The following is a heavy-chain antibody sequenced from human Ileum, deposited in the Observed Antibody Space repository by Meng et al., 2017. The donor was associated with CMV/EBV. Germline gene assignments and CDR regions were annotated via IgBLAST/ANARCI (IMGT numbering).Heavy chain of an antibody. CDR3: AKDRGGYGHFYYYQGMDV. J-gene: IGHJ6*02. Sequence: GESLKISCAASGFTFDDYAMHWVRQAPGKGLEWVSLISWDAGTIYYADSVKGRFTISRDTSKNSLHLQMNSLRPEDTALYYCAKDRGGYGHFYYYQGMDVWGQGTMVTVSS. V-gene: IGHV3-43D*03. D-gene: IGHD5-12*01. CDR2: ISWDAGTI. CDR1: GFTFDDYA.